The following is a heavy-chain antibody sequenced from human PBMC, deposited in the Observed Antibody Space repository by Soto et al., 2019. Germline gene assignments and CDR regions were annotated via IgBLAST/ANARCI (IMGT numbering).Heavy chain of an antibody. J-gene: IGHJ3*02. V-gene: IGHV3-23*01. CDR2: ISGSGGST. CDR3: AKDPGGKYYDFWSGYPPDAFDI. D-gene: IGHD3-3*01. CDR1: GFTFSSYA. Sequence: EVQLLESGGGLVQPGGSLRLSCAASGFTFSSYAMSWVRQAPGKGLEWVSAISGSGGSTYYADSVKGRFTISRDNSKNTLYLQMNSLRAEDTAVYYCAKDPGGKYYDFWSGYPPDAFDIWGQGTMITVSS.